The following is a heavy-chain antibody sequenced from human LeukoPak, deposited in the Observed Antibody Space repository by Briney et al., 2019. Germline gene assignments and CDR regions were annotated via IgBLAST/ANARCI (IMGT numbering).Heavy chain of an antibody. CDR2: INSDGSST. CDR1: GFTFSSYW. CDR3: AREITMIDSFGY. V-gene: IGHV3-74*01. J-gene: IGHJ4*02. D-gene: IGHD3-22*01. Sequence: GGSLRLSCAASGFTFSSYWMHWVRQAPGKGLVWVSRINSDGSSTSYADSVKGRFTISRDNAKNTPYLQMNSLRAEDTAVYYCAREITMIDSFGYWGQGTLVTVSS.